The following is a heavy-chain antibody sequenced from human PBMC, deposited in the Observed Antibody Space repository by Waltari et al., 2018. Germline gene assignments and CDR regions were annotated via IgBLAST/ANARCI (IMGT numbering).Heavy chain of an antibody. CDR1: GYTFSDYY. V-gene: IGHV1-2*02. Sequence: QVQLVQSEAEVKKPGASVKVSCKASGYTFSDYYIHWVRQAPGQGLEWMGVMKPNSGDTNYGTRIQGRVTMTRGTSIRTAFMELSRPIEYDTAVYYCATVKGHRYAYFFDYWGQGTLVTVSS. D-gene: IGHD2-8*01. J-gene: IGHJ4*02. CDR2: MKPNSGDT. CDR3: ATVKGHRYAYFFDY.